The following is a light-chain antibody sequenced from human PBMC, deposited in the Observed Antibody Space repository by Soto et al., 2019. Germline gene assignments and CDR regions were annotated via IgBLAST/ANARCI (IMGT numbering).Light chain of an antibody. Sequence: QSALTQPASVSGSPGQSITISCTGTSSDVGSYKLVSWYQQHPGKAPKLMISEVSKRPSGISDRFSGSKSGGMASLTISGLQAEDEADYYCCSYAVTSTQTVFGGGTPLTVL. CDR1: SSDVGSYKL. V-gene: IGLV2-23*02. J-gene: IGLJ7*01. CDR3: CSYAVTSTQTV. CDR2: EVS.